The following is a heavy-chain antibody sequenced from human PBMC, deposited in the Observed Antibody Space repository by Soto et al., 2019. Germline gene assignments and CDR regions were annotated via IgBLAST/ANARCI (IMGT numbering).Heavy chain of an antibody. J-gene: IGHJ3*02. D-gene: IGHD3-10*01. Sequence: SETLSLTCTVSVGYIRTYDGSCIRQTPGKGLEWINYVYYNGSTNYNPSLESRLTIQVDTSKNQLSVRLTSVTDPDTAVYYCAKDLGVLAIWDSPDAFDIWGPGTMVT. CDR1: VGYIRTYD. CDR2: VYYNGST. CDR3: AKDLGVLAIWDSPDAFDI. V-gene: IGHV4-59*01.